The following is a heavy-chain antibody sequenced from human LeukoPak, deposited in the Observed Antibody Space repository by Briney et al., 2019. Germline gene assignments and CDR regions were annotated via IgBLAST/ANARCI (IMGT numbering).Heavy chain of an antibody. CDR3: ARDQRYCSSSSCPWEPFDY. Sequence: GGSLRLSCAASGFTFSSYWMSWVRQAPGKGLDWLANIKQDGSEKYYVDSVKGRFTISRDNAKNSLYLQMNSLRAEDTAVYYCARDQRYCSSSSCPWEPFDYWGQGTLVTVSS. V-gene: IGHV3-7*05. CDR2: IKQDGSEK. D-gene: IGHD2-2*01. CDR1: GFTFSSYW. J-gene: IGHJ4*02.